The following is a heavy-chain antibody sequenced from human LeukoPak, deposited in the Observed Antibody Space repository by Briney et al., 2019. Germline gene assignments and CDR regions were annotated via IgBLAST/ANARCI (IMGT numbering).Heavy chain of an antibody. D-gene: IGHD5-24*01. Sequence: GGSLRLSCAASAFTFYTYSMNWVRQPPGKGLEWLSYISSSSSTIYYADSVKGRFTISRDNAKNSLYLQMNSLRDEDTAVYYCARGASRGFDYRGHGTLVTVSS. CDR3: ARGASRGFDY. CDR2: ISSSSSTI. CDR1: AFTFYTYS. V-gene: IGHV3-48*02. J-gene: IGHJ4*01.